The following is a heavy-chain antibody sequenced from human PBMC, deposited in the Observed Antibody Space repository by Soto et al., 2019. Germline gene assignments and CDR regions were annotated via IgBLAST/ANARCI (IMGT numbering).Heavy chain of an antibody. CDR2: IIPIFGTA. CDR3: ARGLNWNPFSWFDP. CDR1: GGTFSSYA. V-gene: IGHV1-69*13. Sequence: SVNVSCKASGGTFSSYAISWVRQAPGQGLEWMGGIIPIFGTANYAQKFQGRVTITADESTSTAYMELSSLRSEDTAVYYCARGLNWNPFSWFDPWGQGTLVTVS. J-gene: IGHJ5*02. D-gene: IGHD1-20*01.